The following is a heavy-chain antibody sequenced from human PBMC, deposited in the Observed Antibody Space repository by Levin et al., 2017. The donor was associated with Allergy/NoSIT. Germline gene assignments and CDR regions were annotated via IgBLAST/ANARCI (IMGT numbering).Heavy chain of an antibody. Sequence: GGSLRLSCAASGFTFSSYAMSWVRQAPGKGLEWVSAISGSGGSTYYADSVKGRFTISRDNSKNTLYLQMNSLRAEDTAVYYCANYRSGPVAGDAFDIWGQGTMVTVSS. V-gene: IGHV3-23*01. CDR3: ANYRSGPVAGDAFDI. J-gene: IGHJ3*02. CDR1: GFTFSSYA. D-gene: IGHD6-19*01. CDR2: ISGSGGST.